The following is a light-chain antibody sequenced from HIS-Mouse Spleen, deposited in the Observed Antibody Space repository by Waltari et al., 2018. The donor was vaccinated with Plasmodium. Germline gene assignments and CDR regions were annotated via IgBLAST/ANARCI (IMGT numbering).Light chain of an antibody. CDR3: QQDYNLPYT. V-gene: IGKV3-15*01. J-gene: IGKJ2*01. Sequence: EIVMTQSPATLSVSPGERATLPCRASQRVSSNLAWYQQKPGQAPRLLIYGASTRATGIPARFSGSGSGTEFTLTISSLQPEDFAVYYCQQDYNLPYTFGQGTKLEIK. CDR2: GAS. CDR1: QRVSSN.